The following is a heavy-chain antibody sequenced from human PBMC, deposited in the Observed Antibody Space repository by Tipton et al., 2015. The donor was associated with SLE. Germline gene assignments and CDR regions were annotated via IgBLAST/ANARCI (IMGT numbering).Heavy chain of an antibody. D-gene: IGHD4-23*01. CDR3: ARDGLGGNYHPDY. V-gene: IGHV3-33*01. CDR1: GFSFSTYA. Sequence: FLRLSCASSGFSFSTYAMYWVRQAPGKGLEWVGLIFFDGSKKYYADSVKGRFTISRDNSKNVVYLQMNSLRAEDTAVYYCARDGLGGNYHPDYWGQGTLVTVSS. J-gene: IGHJ4*02. CDR2: IFFDGSKK.